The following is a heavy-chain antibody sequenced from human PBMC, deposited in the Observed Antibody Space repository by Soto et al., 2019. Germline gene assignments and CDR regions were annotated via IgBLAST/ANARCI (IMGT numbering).Heavy chain of an antibody. CDR3: ASGYSGYEPFDY. CDR2: IYYNVNT. Sequence: SETLSLTCTVSGGSISSYYWSWIRQPPGKGLEWIGYIYYNVNTNYNPSLKSRVTISVDTSKNQFSLKLSSVTAADTAVYYCASGYSGYEPFDYWGQGTLVTVSS. D-gene: IGHD5-12*01. CDR1: GGSISSYY. J-gene: IGHJ4*02. V-gene: IGHV4-59*08.